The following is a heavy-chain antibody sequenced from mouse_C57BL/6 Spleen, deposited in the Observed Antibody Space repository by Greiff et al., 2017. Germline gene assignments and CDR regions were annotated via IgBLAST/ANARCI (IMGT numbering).Heavy chain of an antibody. CDR3: TTWKLRGY. CDR1: GFNIKDDY. CDR2: IDPENGDT. J-gene: IGHJ2*01. D-gene: IGHD1-1*02. V-gene: IGHV14-4*01. Sequence: VHVKQSGAELVRPGASVKLSCTASGFNIKDDYMHWVKQRPEQGLEWIGWIDPENGDTEYASKFQGKATITADTSSNTAYLQLSSLTSEDTAVYYCTTWKLRGYWGQGTTLTVSS.